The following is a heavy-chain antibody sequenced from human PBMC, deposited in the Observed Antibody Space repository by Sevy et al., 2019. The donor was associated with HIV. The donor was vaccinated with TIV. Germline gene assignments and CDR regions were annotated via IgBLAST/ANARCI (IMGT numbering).Heavy chain of an antibody. CDR2: INHSGST. V-gene: IGHV4-34*01. D-gene: IGHD3-16*02. CDR1: GGSFSGYY. CDR3: ARGSYDYVWGSYRYVQEDFDY. J-gene: IGHJ4*02. Sequence: SETLSLTCAVYGGSFSGYYWSWIRQPPGKGLEWIGEINHSGSTNYNPSLKSRVTLSVGTSKNQFSLKLSSVTAADTAVYYCARGSYDYVWGSYRYVQEDFDYWGQGTLVTVSS.